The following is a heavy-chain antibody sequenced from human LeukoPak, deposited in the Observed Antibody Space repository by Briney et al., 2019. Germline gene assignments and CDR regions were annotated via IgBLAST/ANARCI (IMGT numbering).Heavy chain of an antibody. CDR2: IKEDGGEK. CDR3: ARDRMSVVSTPQNGYYYYYMDV. CDR1: GFTFNTYS. Sequence: GGSLRLSCEASGFTFNTYSMNWVRQAPGKGLEWVANIKEDGGEKYSVDSVKGRFTISRDNAMNSLYLEMNSLRAEDTALYYCARDRMSVVSTPQNGYYYYYMDVWGKGTTVTISS. J-gene: IGHJ6*03. D-gene: IGHD3-22*01. V-gene: IGHV3-7*01.